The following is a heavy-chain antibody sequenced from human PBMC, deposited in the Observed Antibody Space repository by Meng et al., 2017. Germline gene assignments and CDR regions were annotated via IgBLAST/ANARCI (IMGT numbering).Heavy chain of an antibody. J-gene: IGHJ6*02. V-gene: IGHV3-43D*04. CDR3: AKDIYGSGSTELDV. D-gene: IGHD3-10*01. CDR1: GFIFNDYA. CDR2: ISWDGGDT. Sequence: GESLKISXAASGFIFNDYAMYWVRQAPGKGLECVSLISWDGGDTYYADSVQGRFIITRDNSKNSLYLQMNNLRTEDTALYYCAKDIYGSGSTELDVWGQGTTATVSS.